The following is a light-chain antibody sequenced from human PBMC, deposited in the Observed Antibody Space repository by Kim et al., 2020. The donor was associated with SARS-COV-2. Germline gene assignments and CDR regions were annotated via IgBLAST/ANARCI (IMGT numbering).Light chain of an antibody. CDR3: LLYYGDAHLVV. J-gene: IGLJ2*01. CDR1: TGAVTSGFD. V-gene: IGLV7-43*01. CDR2: STN. Sequence: TVTLTCASSTGAVTSGFDPNWFQQKPGQVPRSLVYSTNNKHSWTPARFSGSLLGDKAALTLSGVQPEDEADYYCLLYYGDAHLVVFGGGTQLTVL.